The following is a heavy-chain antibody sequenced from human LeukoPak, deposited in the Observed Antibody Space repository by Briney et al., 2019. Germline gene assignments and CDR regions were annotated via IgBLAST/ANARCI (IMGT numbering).Heavy chain of an antibody. J-gene: IGHJ6*02. V-gene: IGHV3-7*03. CDR1: GFTFSNYW. D-gene: IGHD3-16*01. Sequence: PGGSLRLSCAASGFTFSNYWMSWVRQAPGKGLEWVANIKQEGSEKYHVDSVKGRFTISRDNAKNSLYLQMSNLRAEDTAVYFCARGGGLDVWGQGATVTVSS. CDR2: IKQEGSEK. CDR3: ARGGGLDV.